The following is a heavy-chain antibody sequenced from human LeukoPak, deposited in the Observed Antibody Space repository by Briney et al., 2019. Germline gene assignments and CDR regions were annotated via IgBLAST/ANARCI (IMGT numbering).Heavy chain of an antibody. CDR1: GFTFSRYS. D-gene: IGHD6-19*01. CDR2: ISSGSSDI. J-gene: IGHJ4*02. V-gene: IGHV3-48*01. CDR3: AKIRERSSVAGRRFDY. Sequence: GGSLRLSCAASGFTFSRYSMNWVRQAPGKGLEWVSYISSGSSDIYYADSVKGRFTISRDNSKNTLYLQMNSLRAEDTAVYYCAKIRERSSVAGRRFDYWGQGTLVTVSS.